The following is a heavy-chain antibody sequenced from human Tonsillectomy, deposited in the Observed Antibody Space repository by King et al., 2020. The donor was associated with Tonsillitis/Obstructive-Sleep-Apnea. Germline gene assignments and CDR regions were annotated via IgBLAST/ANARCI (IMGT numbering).Heavy chain of an antibody. CDR3: AKDSYIYNSEWDALDI. CDR1: KFTFSNYA. CDR2: IGGYDDDT. J-gene: IGHJ3*02. D-gene: IGHD5-24*01. V-gene: IGHV3-23*04. Sequence: VQLVESGGGLVQPGGSLRLSCAASKFTFSNYAMSWVRQAPGKGLEWVSAIGGYDDDTHYADSVKGRFTISRDNSKNTLYLQMNSLRAEDTAVYFCAKDSYIYNSEWDALDIWGPGTMVTVSS.